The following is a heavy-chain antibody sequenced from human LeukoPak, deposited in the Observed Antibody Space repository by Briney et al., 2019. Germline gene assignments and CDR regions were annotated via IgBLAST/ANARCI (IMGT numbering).Heavy chain of an antibody. CDR1: GFTFSSYS. CDR2: ISSSSSYI. J-gene: IGHJ4*02. Sequence: PGGSLRLSCAASGFTFSSYSMNWVRQAPGKGLEWVSSISSSSSYIYYADSVKGRFTISRDNAKNSLYLQMNSLRAEDTAVYYCARDRWRRDGYSSLGYWGQGALVTVSS. CDR3: ARDRWRRDGYSSLGY. V-gene: IGHV3-21*01. D-gene: IGHD5-24*01.